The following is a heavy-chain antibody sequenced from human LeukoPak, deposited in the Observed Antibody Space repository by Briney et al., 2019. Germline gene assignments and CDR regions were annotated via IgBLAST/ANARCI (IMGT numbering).Heavy chain of an antibody. CDR2: IYTSGST. CDR1: GGSISSGSYY. D-gene: IGHD3-10*01. CDR3: ARDQRGSGSRYYYHYMDV. V-gene: IGHV4-61*02. Sequence: PSETLSLTCTVSGGSISSGSYYWSWIRQPAGKGLEWIGRIYTSGSTNYNPSLKSRVTISVDTSKNQFSLKLSSVTAADTAVYYCARDQRGSGSRYYYHYMDVWGKGTTVTISS. J-gene: IGHJ6*03.